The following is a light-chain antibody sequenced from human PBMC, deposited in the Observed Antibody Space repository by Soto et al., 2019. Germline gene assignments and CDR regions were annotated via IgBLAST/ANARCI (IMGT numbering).Light chain of an antibody. V-gene: IGLV4-60*03. J-gene: IGLJ3*02. CDR1: SGHSRDF. CDR2: LEGGGSY. CDR3: ETWDGNIQV. Sequence: QLVLTQSSSASASLGSSVTLTCTLSSGHSRDFIAWHQQPPGKAPRYLMKLEGGGSYIRGSVVPDRFSGSSTGADRYLTISNLQSEDDADYHCETWDGNIQVFGGGTKLTVL.